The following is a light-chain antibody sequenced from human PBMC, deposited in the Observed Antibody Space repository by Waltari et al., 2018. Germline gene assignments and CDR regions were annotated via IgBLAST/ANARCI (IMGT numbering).Light chain of an antibody. Sequence: QSALPQPASVSGSPGQSITISCTGSNSDVGPYNLVSWYQQHPGKAPKLLLYEVNQRPSGVSSRFSGSKSGITASLTISGLQAEDEADFYCCSYAGSTTWLFGGGTRLTVL. V-gene: IGLV2-23*02. CDR3: CSYAGSTTWL. CDR2: EVN. CDR1: NSDVGPYNL. J-gene: IGLJ2*01.